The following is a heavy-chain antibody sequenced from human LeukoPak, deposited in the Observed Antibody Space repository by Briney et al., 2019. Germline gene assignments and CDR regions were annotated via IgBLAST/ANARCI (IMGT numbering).Heavy chain of an antibody. J-gene: IGHJ6*02. V-gene: IGHV3-9*01. Sequence: GGSLRLSCPASGFTFDDYAMHWVRQAPGKGLEWVSGISWNSGSIGYADSVKGRFTISRDNAKSSLYLQMNSLRPEDTALYYCAKDIGYCSGTSCSRYFYGMDVWGQGTTVTVSS. CDR1: GFTFDDYA. CDR3: AKDIGYCSGTSCSRYFYGMDV. D-gene: IGHD2-2*03. CDR2: ISWNSGSI.